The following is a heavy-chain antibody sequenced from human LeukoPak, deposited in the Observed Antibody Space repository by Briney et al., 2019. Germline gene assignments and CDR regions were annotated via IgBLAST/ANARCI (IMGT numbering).Heavy chain of an antibody. D-gene: IGHD6-19*01. CDR3: ARDQGLLVVAGRFGY. CDR1: GFTFSDYY. J-gene: IGHJ4*02. CDR2: ISSSSSYT. Sequence: GGSLRLSCAASGFTFSDYYMSWIRQAPGKGLEWVSYISSSSSYTNYADSVKGRFTISRDNAKNSLYLQMNSLRAEDTAVYYCARDQGLLVVAGRFGYWGQGTLVTVSS. V-gene: IGHV3-11*06.